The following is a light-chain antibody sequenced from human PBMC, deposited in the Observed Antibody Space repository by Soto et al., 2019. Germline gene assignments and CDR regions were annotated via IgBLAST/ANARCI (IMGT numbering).Light chain of an antibody. CDR1: QVISSW. J-gene: IGKJ4*01. CDR2: GAS. CDR3: QHASSFPLS. Sequence: IQMTQSPSSVSASVGDSVTITWRASQVISSWLAWYQVKPGKAHKLLIYGASNRESGGPSRFSTSESWTLFNLTINSLQPDYFATYYCQHASSFPLSFGGGTTVEI. V-gene: IGKV1-12*01.